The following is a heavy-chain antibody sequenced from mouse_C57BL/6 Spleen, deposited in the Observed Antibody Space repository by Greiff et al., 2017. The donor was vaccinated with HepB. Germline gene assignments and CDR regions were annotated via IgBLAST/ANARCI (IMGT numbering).Heavy chain of an antibody. J-gene: IGHJ4*01. Sequence: QVQLQQPGAELVKPGASVKLSCTASGYTFTSYWMHWVKQRPGQGLEWIGMIHPNSGSTNYNEKFKSKATLTVDKSSSTAYMQLSSLTSEDSAVYYCARHGRYAMDYWGQGTSVTVSS. V-gene: IGHV1-64*01. D-gene: IGHD1-2*01. CDR3: ARHGRYAMDY. CDR1: GYTFTSYW. CDR2: IHPNSGST.